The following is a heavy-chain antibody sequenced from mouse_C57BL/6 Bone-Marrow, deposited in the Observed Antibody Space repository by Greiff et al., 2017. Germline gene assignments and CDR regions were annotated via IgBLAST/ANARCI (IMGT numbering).Heavy chain of an antibody. CDR3: ANDLLWLRRYYYAMDY. Sequence: EVKLQESGPELVKPGASVKISCKASGYSFTDYFMNWVKQSHGKSLEWIGYLNPNNGGTSYNQKFKGKATLTVNNSSSTAYMELRSLTSEDSAVYYVANDLLWLRRYYYAMDYWGQGTSVTVSS. D-gene: IGHD2-2*01. J-gene: IGHJ4*01. CDR1: GYSFTDYF. CDR2: LNPNNGGT. V-gene: IGHV1-22*01.